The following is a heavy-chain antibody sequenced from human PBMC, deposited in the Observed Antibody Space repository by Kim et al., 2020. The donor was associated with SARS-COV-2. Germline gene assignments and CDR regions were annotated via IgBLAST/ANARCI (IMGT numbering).Heavy chain of an antibody. V-gene: IGHV3-33*01. D-gene: IGHD1-26*01. CDR2: IWYDGSNK. CDR1: GFTFSSYG. J-gene: IGHJ4*02. CDR3: ARDLPALQYSGSYYDNY. Sequence: GGSLRLSCAASGFTFSSYGMHWVRQAPGKGLEWVAVIWYDGSNKYYADSVKGRFTISRDNSKNTLYLQMNSLRAEDTAVYYSARDLPALQYSGSYYDNYWGQGTLVTVSS.